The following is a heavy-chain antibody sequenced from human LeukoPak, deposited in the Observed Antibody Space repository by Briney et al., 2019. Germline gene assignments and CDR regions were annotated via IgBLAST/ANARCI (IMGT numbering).Heavy chain of an antibody. D-gene: IGHD2-2*01. Sequence: ASVKVSCKASGYTFTSYGISWVRQAPGQGLEWMGWISAYNGNTNYAQKLQGRVTMTTDTSTSAAYMELRSLRSDGTAVYYCARDLNVVVPAAIPRPPDYWGQGTLVTVSS. CDR1: GYTFTSYG. CDR3: ARDLNVVVPAAIPRPPDY. V-gene: IGHV1-18*01. CDR2: ISAYNGNT. J-gene: IGHJ4*02.